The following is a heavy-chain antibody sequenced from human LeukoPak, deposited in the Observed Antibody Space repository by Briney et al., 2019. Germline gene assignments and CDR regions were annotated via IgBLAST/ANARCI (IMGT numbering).Heavy chain of an antibody. D-gene: IGHD1-1*01. Sequence: PGGSLRLSCAASGFTFSSYAMSWIRQAPGKGLEWVSAISGSGGSTYYADSEKGRFTISRDNSKNTLYLQMNSLGAEDTAVYHCVTDSPETAAFDYWGQGTLVTVSS. J-gene: IGHJ4*02. CDR2: ISGSGGST. CDR1: GFTFSSYA. V-gene: IGHV3-23*01. CDR3: VTDSPETAAFDY.